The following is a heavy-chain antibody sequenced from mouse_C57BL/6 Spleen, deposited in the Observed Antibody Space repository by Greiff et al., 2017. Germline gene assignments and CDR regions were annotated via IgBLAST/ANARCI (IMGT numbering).Heavy chain of an antibody. CDR3: ARRSNYDAMDY. V-gene: IGHV1-69*01. CDR1: SYTFTSYW. CDR2: LDPSDSYT. D-gene: IGHD2-5*01. Sequence: VQLQQPGAELVMPGASVKLSCKASSYTFTSYWMHWVKPRPGHGLEWIGELDPSDSYTNYNQQFKGKSTLTVDKSSSTAYMQLSSLTSEDSAVYYCARRSNYDAMDYWGQGTSVTVSS. J-gene: IGHJ4*01.